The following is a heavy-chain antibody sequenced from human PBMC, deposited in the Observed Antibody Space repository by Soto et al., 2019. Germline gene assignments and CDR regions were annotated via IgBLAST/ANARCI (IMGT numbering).Heavy chain of an antibody. V-gene: IGHV4-39*02. CDR1: GGSISSSSYY. D-gene: IGHD2-8*02. CDR2: IHYSGST. J-gene: IGHJ4*02. CDR3: AREDYSTASGFDY. Sequence: QLQLQESGPGLVKPSETLSLICTVSGGSISSSSYYWGWIRQPPGKGLEWIGSIHYSGSTHYNPSLKSRVTMSVDTSNNRFYLKLSFVAAADTAVYYCAREDYSTASGFDYWGQGTLAPVSS.